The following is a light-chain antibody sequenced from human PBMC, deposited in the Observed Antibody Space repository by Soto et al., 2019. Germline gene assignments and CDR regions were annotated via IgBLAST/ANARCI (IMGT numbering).Light chain of an antibody. CDR1: SSNIGGTNY. Sequence: QSVLTQPPSASGTPGQKVFISCSGSSSNIGGTNYAYWYQQLPGAAPKLLIYGNSNRPSGVPDRFSGSKSGTSASLAITGLQAEDEADYYCQSYDSSLSAHYVFGTGTKVTVL. V-gene: IGLV1-40*01. CDR3: QSYDSSLSAHYV. CDR2: GNS. J-gene: IGLJ1*01.